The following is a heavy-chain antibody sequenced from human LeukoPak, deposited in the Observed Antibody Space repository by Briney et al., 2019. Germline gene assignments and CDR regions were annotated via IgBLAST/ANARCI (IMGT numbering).Heavy chain of an antibody. CDR3: ARDDSRGVVTLGLDY. CDR1: GGSISSYY. CDR2: IYTSGST. D-gene: IGHD4-23*01. J-gene: IGHJ4*02. Sequence: SETLSLTCTVSGGSISSYYWSWIRQPAGKGVEWIGRIYTSGSTNYNPSLKSRVTISVDTSKNQFSLKLSSVTAADTAVYYCARDDSRGVVTLGLDYWGQGTLVTVSS. V-gene: IGHV4-4*07.